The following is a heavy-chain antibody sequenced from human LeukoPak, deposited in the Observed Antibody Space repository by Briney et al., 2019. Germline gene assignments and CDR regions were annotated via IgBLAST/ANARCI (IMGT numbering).Heavy chain of an antibody. CDR3: ARGRYCSSTSCYVGGWYYLDY. V-gene: IGHV3-66*01. CDR2: IYSGGST. J-gene: IGHJ4*02. Sequence: GGSLRLSCAASGFTVSSNYMSWVRQAPGKGLEWVSVIYSGGSTYYADSVKGRFTISRDNSKNTLYLQMNSLRAEDTAVYYCARGRYCSSTSCYVGGWYYLDYWGQGTLVTVSS. D-gene: IGHD2-2*01. CDR1: GFTVSSNY.